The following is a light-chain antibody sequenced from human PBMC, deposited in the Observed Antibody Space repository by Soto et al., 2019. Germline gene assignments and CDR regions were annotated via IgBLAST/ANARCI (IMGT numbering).Light chain of an antibody. CDR2: DVT. V-gene: IGLV2-8*01. CDR1: SSDIGGYNS. CDR3: CSYAGSTPYV. J-gene: IGLJ1*01. Sequence: QSALTQSPSASGSPGQSVTISCTGTSSDIGGYNSVSWYQQHPGKAPKVMIYDVTKRPSGVPDRFSGSKSGNTASLTISGLQAEDEADYYCCSYAGSTPYVVGTGTKVTVL.